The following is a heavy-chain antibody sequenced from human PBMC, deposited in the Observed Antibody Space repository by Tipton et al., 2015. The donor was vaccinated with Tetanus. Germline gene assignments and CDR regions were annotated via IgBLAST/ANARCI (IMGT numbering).Heavy chain of an antibody. Sequence: FLRLSCAASGFTFSSYWMHWVRQPPGKGLVWVSRINGHGTNTAYADSVKGRFTISRDNAKNTLYLQMNSLRAEDTAVYYCARDSPDILLVPAVWGQGTLVTVSS. CDR3: ARDSPDILLVPAV. V-gene: IGHV3-74*01. CDR1: GFTFSSYW. D-gene: IGHD2-2*01. CDR2: INGHGTNT. J-gene: IGHJ4*02.